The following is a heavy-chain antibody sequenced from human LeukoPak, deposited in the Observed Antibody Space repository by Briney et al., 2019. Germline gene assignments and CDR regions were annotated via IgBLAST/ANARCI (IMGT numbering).Heavy chain of an antibody. D-gene: IGHD1-26*01. V-gene: IGHV4-4*07. J-gene: IGHJ4*02. CDR1: GGSISRYY. CDR3: AMNSENYLNFDY. Sequence: SETLSLTCTVSGGSISRYYWSWIRQPAGKGLEWIGRIYTSGSPNYNPSLKSRVTMSVDTSKNKFSLKLTSVTAADTAVYYCAMNSENYLNFDYWGQGTLVTVSS. CDR2: IYTSGSP.